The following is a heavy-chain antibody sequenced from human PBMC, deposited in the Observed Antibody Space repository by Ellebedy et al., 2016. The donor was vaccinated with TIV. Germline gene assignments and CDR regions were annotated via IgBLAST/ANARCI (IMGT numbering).Heavy chain of an antibody. J-gene: IGHJ4*02. D-gene: IGHD3-16*01. CDR1: GYSFTSNW. CDR2: IYPGNSDT. V-gene: IGHV5-51*01. Sequence: KVSCKGSGYSFTSNWIGWVRQMPGKGLEWMGMIYPGNSDTRYSPSFQGQVNISADKSIRTAYLQWSRLKASDTAMYYCATSRLGDYDYYYWGQGTLVTVSS. CDR3: ATSRLGDYDYYY.